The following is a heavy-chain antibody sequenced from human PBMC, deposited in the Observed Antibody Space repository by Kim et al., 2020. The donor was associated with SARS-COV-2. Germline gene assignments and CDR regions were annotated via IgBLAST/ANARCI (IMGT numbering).Heavy chain of an antibody. CDR3: ARSYLEMATMLDY. V-gene: IGHV4-59*12. CDR2: IYYSGST. D-gene: IGHD5-12*01. CDR1: GGSISSYY. Sequence: SETLSLTCTVSGGSISSYYWSWIRQPPGKGLEWIGYIYYSGSTNYNPSLKSRVTISVDTSKNQFSLKLSSLTAADTAVYYCARSYLEMATMLDYWGQGTLVTVSS. J-gene: IGHJ4*02.